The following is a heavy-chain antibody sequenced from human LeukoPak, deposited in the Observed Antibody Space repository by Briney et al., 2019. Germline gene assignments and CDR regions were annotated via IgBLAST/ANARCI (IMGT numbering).Heavy chain of an antibody. J-gene: IGHJ3*02. CDR1: GFTFSSYS. V-gene: IGHV3-21*01. Sequence: PGGSLRLSCAASGFTFSSYSMNWVRQAPGKGLEWVSSISSSSSYIYYADSVKGRFTISRDNARNSLYLQMNSLRAEDTAVYYCAREARGSGYYLGNDAFDIWGQGTMVTVSS. CDR2: ISSSSSYI. CDR3: AREARGSGYYLGNDAFDI. D-gene: IGHD3-22*01.